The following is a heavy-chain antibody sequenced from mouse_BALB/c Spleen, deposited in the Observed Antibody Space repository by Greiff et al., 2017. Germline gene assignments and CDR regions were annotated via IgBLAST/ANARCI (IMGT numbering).Heavy chain of an antibody. J-gene: IGHJ2*01. Sequence: DVKLVESGGGLVQPGGSRKLSCAASGFTFSSFGMHWVRQAPEKGLEWVAYISSGSSTIYYADTVKGRFTISRDNPKNTLFLQMTSLRSEDTAMYYCARGWPYFDYWGQGTTLTVSS. CDR1: GFTFSSFG. D-gene: IGHD3-3*01. CDR2: ISSGSSTI. V-gene: IGHV5-17*02. CDR3: ARGWPYFDY.